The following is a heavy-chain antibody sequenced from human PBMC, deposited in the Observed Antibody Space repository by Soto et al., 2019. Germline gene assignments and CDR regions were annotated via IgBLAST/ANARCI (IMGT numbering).Heavy chain of an antibody. Sequence: QVQLQESGPGLVKPSGTLSLTCAVSGGSISSSNWWSWVRQPPGKGLEWIGAIYHSGSTHYNPSLKSRVTISVDKSKNQFSLKLSSVTAADTAVYYCASVRGGYYYAMDVWGQGTTVTVSS. CDR2: IYHSGST. CDR3: ASVRGGYYYAMDV. CDR1: GGSISSSNW. V-gene: IGHV4-4*02. D-gene: IGHD3-10*02. J-gene: IGHJ6*02.